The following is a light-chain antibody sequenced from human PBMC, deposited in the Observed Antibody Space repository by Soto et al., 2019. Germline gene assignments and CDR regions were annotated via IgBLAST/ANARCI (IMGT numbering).Light chain of an antibody. CDR2: EGS. V-gene: IGLV2-23*01. Sequence: QSALTQPASVSGSPGQSITISCTGTSSDVGSYNLVSWYQHHPGKAPNLMIYEGSKRPSGVSDRFSGSKSGNTASLTISGLQAEDEADYYCCSYAGSRTYVFGTGTKLTV. J-gene: IGLJ1*01. CDR1: SSDVGSYNL. CDR3: CSYAGSRTYV.